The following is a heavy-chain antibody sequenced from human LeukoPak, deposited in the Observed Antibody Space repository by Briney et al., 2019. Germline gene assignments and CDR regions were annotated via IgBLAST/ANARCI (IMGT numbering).Heavy chain of an antibody. D-gene: IGHD6-19*01. CDR2: IIPIFRTP. V-gene: IGHV1-69*01. J-gene: IGHJ4*02. Sequence: GSSVKVSCRASGGTFSSYAISWVRQAPGQGLEWMGGIIPIFRTPNYAQKSQGRVTITADESTNTAYMELSSLRSEDTAVYYCARGRGWQWLVRGFDYWGQGTLVTVSS. CDR3: ARGRGWQWLVRGFDY. CDR1: GGTFSSYA.